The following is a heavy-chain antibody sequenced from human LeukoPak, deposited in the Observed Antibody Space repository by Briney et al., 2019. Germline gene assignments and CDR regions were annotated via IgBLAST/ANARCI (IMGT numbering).Heavy chain of an antibody. CDR2: INYSGST. J-gene: IGHJ4*02. CDR3: ARDRTTGDLDS. Sequence: SETLSLTCTVSGDSINSYYWSWIRQPPGKGLEWIGYINYSGSTNSNPSLKSRVTISVDTSRNQFSLNLSSVTAADTAVYYCARDRTTGDLDSWGQGTLVTVSS. D-gene: IGHD2/OR15-2a*01. V-gene: IGHV4-59*01. CDR1: GDSINSYY.